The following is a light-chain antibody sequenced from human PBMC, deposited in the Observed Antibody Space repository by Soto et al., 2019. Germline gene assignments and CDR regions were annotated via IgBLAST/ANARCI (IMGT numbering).Light chain of an antibody. J-gene: IGLJ2*01. CDR1: SSNVGNNA. V-gene: IGLV1-36*01. Sequence: QSVLPQPPSVSEAPRQRVTISCSGSSSNVGNNAVNWYQQLPGKAPKLLIYYDDLLPSGVSDRFSGSKSGTSASLAISGLQSEDEADYYCAVWDDSLNGVVFGGGTKLTVL. CDR2: YDD. CDR3: AVWDDSLNGVV.